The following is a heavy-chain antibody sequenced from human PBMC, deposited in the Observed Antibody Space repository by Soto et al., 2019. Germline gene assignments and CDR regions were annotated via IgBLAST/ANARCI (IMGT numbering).Heavy chain of an antibody. J-gene: IGHJ4*02. CDR2: TYYRSKWYN. CDR1: GDSVSSNSAA. Sequence: QSQTLSLTCAISGDSVSSNSAAWNWIRQSPSRGLEWLGRTYYRSKWYNDYAVSVKSRITINPDTSKNQFSLQLNSVTPEDTAVYYCARDSVPLAVAGTYYFDYWGQGTLVTVSS. D-gene: IGHD6-19*01. V-gene: IGHV6-1*01. CDR3: ARDSVPLAVAGTYYFDY.